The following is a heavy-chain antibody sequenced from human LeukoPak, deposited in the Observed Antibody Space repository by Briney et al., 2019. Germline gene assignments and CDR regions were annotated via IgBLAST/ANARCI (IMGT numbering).Heavy chain of an antibody. CDR3: ARSVEGYCRGGSCYSYSYYMDV. CDR2: IYSSGST. Sequence: SETLSLTCSVSGASISSGSNYWGWIRQPPGKTLEWIGSIYSSGSTYYNSSLQSRVIIIIDTPKNHFSLKLSSVTAADTAVYYCARSVEGYCRGGSCYSYSYYMDVWGKGTTVTVSS. CDR1: GASISSGSNY. J-gene: IGHJ6*03. D-gene: IGHD2-15*01. V-gene: IGHV4-39*07.